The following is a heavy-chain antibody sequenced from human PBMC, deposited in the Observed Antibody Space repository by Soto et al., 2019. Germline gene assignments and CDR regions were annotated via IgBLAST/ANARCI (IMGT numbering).Heavy chain of an antibody. V-gene: IGHV1-69*12. CDR3: ARPTVGYYNGMDV. J-gene: IGHJ6*02. D-gene: IGHD4-4*01. Sequence: QVQLVQSGAEVKKPGSSVKVSCKASGGTFSSYAISWVRQAPGQGLEWMGGIIPIFGTADYAQKFRGRVTITADESTSTGSMALSSLRSEDTAVYCCARPTVGYYNGMDVWGQGTTVTVSS. CDR1: GGTFSSYA. CDR2: IIPIFGTA.